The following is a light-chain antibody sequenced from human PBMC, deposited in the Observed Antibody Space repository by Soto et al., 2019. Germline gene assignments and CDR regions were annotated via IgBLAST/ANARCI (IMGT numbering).Light chain of an antibody. J-gene: IGLJ3*02. CDR2: DVS. CDR1: SGDVGGYNF. CDR3: YSYGGSYTWV. Sequence: QAVLTQPRSVSGSPGQSVTISCTGTSGDVGGYNFVSWYQQHPGKAPTLMIFDVSQRPSGVPVRFSGSKSGNTASLTISGLQADDEAGYYCYSYGGSYTWVFGGGTKLTVL. V-gene: IGLV2-11*01.